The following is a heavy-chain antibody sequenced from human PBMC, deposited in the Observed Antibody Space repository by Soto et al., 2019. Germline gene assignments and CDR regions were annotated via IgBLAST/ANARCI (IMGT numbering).Heavy chain of an antibody. CDR3: ARARRPLTYYYDSSGSHRAFDI. CDR1: GGSISSYY. D-gene: IGHD3-22*01. V-gene: IGHV4-59*01. CDR2: IYYSGST. Sequence: SETLSLTCTVSGGSISSYYWSWIRQPPGKGLEWIGYIYYSGSTNYNPSLKSRVTISVDTSKNQFSLKLSSVTAADTAVYYCARARRPLTYYYDSSGSHRAFDIWAQGTMVPVSS. J-gene: IGHJ3*02.